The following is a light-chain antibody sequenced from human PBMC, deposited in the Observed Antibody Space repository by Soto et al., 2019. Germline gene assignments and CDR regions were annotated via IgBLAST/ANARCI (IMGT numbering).Light chain of an antibody. J-gene: IGKJ1*01. CDR3: QQYNNWPPWT. Sequence: ELVMTQSPVALSVSPGAGATLSCRVSQSVSSNLARYQQKPGQAPRLLIYGASTRATGIPARFSGSGSGTEFTLTISSLQSEDFAVYYCQQYNNWPPWTFGQGTKVDI. CDR2: GAS. CDR1: QSVSSN. V-gene: IGKV3-15*01.